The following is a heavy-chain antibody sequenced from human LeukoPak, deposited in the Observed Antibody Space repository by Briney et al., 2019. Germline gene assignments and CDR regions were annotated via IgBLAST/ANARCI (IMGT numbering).Heavy chain of an antibody. Sequence: ASVRVSCKASGYTFTGYYMHWVRQAPGQGLEWMGWINPNSGGTNYAQKFQGRVTMTRDTSISTAYMELSRLRSDDTAVYYCAKGPSITMIRGGQWYYYMDVWGKGTTVTISS. V-gene: IGHV1-2*02. CDR2: INPNSGGT. CDR1: GYTFTGYY. D-gene: IGHD3-10*01. J-gene: IGHJ6*03. CDR3: AKGPSITMIRGGQWYYYMDV.